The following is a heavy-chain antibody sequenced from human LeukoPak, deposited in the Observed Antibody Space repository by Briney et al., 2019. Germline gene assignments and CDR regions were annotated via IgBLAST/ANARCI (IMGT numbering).Heavy chain of an antibody. V-gene: IGHV1-2*02. CDR3: ARGVVAATFYYYMDV. Sequence: ASMKVSCKPSGYTFTGYYIQWVRQAPGQGLEWMGWINPQSGGTNYAQKFQGRVTMTRDTSISTAYMDLSRLRSDDTAVYYCARGVVAATFYYYMDVWGKGTTVTDSS. D-gene: IGHD2-15*01. J-gene: IGHJ6*03. CDR1: GYTFTGYY. CDR2: INPQSGGT.